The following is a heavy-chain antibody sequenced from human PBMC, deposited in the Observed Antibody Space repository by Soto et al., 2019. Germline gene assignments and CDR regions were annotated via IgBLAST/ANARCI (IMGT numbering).Heavy chain of an antibody. CDR3: TAGVEITATQYDMDV. CDR2: IKSKTDGGTA. V-gene: IGHV3-15*01. CDR1: EFSFSSAW. Sequence: EVQLVESGGGLVQPGGSLRLSCAASEFSFSSAWMSWVRQAPGKGLEWVGRIKSKTDGGTADYAAPVKGRFTISRNDSKNTLYVQMNSLKTEDTAVYYCTAGVEITATQYDMDVWGQGTTVTVSS. D-gene: IGHD1-20*01. J-gene: IGHJ6*02.